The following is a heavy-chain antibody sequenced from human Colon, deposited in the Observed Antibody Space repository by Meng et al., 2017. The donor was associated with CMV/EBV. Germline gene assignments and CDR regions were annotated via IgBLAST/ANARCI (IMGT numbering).Heavy chain of an antibody. CDR2: IAAITSSSDYI. D-gene: IGHD4-17*01. J-gene: IGHJ5*01. Sequence: GESLKISCAASGYTFSSYDMNWVRQAPGKGLEWVSSIAAITSSSDYISYGDSVKGRFTISRDNAKSSLFLQLDSLRADDTAVYYCAKKATTVSRGNWFDSRGQGTLVTVSS. CDR3: AKKATTVSRGNWFDS. CDR1: GYTFSSYD. V-gene: IGHV3-21*01.